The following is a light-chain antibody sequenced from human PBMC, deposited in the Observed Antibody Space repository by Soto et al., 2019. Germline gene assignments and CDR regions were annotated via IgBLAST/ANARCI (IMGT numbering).Light chain of an antibody. Sequence: EIVLTQAPGTLSLSPGERATLSCRASQSVSSNFLAWYQQKPGQAPTLLIHGASNRATGFPDRFSGSGSGTDFPLTITRLEPEDFAVYFRHQYGSSPRTFGQGTKVDIK. CDR2: GAS. V-gene: IGKV3-20*01. CDR1: QSVSSNF. CDR3: HQYGSSPRT. J-gene: IGKJ1*01.